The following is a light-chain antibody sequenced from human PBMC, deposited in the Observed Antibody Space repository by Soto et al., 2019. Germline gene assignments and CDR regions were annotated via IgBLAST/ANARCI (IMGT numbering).Light chain of an antibody. CDR2: AAS. CDR3: QQSYSNLWT. Sequence: DIQMTQSPSSLSASVGDRVTITCRASQSISSYLNWYQQTPGKAPKLLIYAASSLQSGVPSRFSGSGSGTDFTLTISSLQPEDFETYYCQQSYSNLWTFGQGTKVDIK. V-gene: IGKV1-39*01. J-gene: IGKJ1*01. CDR1: QSISSY.